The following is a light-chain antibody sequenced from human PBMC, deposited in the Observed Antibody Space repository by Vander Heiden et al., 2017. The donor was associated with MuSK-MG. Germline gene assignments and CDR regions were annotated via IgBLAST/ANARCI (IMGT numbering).Light chain of an antibody. CDR1: SSNIGSNA. CDR2: TNN. J-gene: IGLJ2*01. CDR3: AAWDDSLSGPG. V-gene: IGLV1-44*01. Sequence: QSVLTQPPSASGTPGQRVTISCSGSSSNIGSNAVNWYQQLPGTAPKLLIYTNNQRPSEVPDRFSGSKSGTSASLAISGLQSDDEADYYCAAWDDSLSGPGFGGGTK.